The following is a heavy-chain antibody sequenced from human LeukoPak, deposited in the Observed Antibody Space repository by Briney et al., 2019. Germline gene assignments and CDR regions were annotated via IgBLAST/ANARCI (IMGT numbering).Heavy chain of an antibody. Sequence: GGSLRHSCAASGFNVSSKYMTWVRQAPGKGLEWVSVTYSGGTTYYADSVKGRFTVSRDNSKNTLYLQVNSLRSDDTAVYYCAKDRWRDGSSSFDNWGQGTLVTVSS. V-gene: IGHV3-53*05. CDR1: GFNVSSKY. J-gene: IGHJ4*02. CDR3: AKDRWRDGSSSFDN. CDR2: TYSGGTT. D-gene: IGHD6-6*01.